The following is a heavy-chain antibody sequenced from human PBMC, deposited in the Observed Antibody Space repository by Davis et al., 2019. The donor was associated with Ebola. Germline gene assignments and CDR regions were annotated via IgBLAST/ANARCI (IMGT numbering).Heavy chain of an antibody. Sequence: ASVEVSCKASGYTFTSYGISWVRQAPGQGLEWMGWISAYNGNTNYAQKLQGRVTMTTDTSTSTAYMELRSLRSDDTAVYYCARGITMVQGVTPFDYWGQGTLVTVSS. CDR2: ISAYNGNT. V-gene: IGHV1-18*01. CDR1: GYTFTSYG. CDR3: ARGITMVQGVTPFDY. D-gene: IGHD3-10*01. J-gene: IGHJ4*02.